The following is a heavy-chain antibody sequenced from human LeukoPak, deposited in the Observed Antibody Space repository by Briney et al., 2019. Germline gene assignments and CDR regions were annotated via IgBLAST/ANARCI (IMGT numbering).Heavy chain of an antibody. CDR3: ARDSRSSGWFQPHFDY. V-gene: IGHV1-69*05. CDR1: GGTFSSYA. D-gene: IGHD6-19*01. J-gene: IGHJ4*02. Sequence: SVKVSCKASGGTFSSYAISWMRQAPGQGLEWMGRIIPIFGTANYAQKFQGRVTITTDESTSTAYMELSSLRSEDTAVYYCARDSRSSGWFQPHFDYWGQGTLVTVSS. CDR2: IIPIFGTA.